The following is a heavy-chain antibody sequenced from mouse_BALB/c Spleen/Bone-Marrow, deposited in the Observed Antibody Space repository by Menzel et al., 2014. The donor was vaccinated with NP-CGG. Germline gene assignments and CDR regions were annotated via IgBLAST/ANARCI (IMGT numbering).Heavy chain of an antibody. Sequence: VKLVESGAELVRPGASVKLSCKASGYTFTGYWMNWVKQRPGQGLEWIGMIDPSDSETHYNQMFRDKATLTVDKSSSTAYMQLSSLTSEDSAVYYCTRKYGKGGDFWGQGTTLTVSS. V-gene: IGHV1-61*01. D-gene: IGHD2-10*02. CDR1: GYTFTGYW. J-gene: IGHJ2*01. CDR2: IDPSDSET. CDR3: TRKYGKGGDF.